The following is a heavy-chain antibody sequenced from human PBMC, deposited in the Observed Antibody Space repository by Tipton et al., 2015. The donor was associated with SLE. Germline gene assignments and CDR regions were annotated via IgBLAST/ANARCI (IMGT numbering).Heavy chain of an antibody. CDR2: ISGSGDST. V-gene: IGHV3-53*01. D-gene: IGHD2/OR15-2a*01. Sequence: QLVQSGGALIQPGGSLRLSCAASGFSVSNNYMNWVRQTPGKGLEWVSGISGSGDSTYSGDSVKGRFTISRDNSKKTLYLQMNSLRVEDTAIYYCAKAQGVIVPNDAFDFGGQGTMVTVSS. J-gene: IGHJ3*01. CDR3: AKAQGVIVPNDAFDF. CDR1: GFSVSNNY.